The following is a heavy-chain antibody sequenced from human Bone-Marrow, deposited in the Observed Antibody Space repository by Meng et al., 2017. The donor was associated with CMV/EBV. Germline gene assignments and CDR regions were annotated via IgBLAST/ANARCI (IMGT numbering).Heavy chain of an antibody. CDR1: DGSISSSSYY. CDR3: ARGRAVGAVLDY. CDR2: INHSGST. V-gene: IGHV4-39*07. Sequence: GSLRLSCSVSDGSISSSSYYWGWIRQPPGKGLEWIGEINHSGSTNYNPSLKSRVTISVDTSKNQFSLKLSSVTAADTAVYYCARGRAVGAVLDYWGQGTLVTVSS. J-gene: IGHJ4*02. D-gene: IGHD1-26*01.